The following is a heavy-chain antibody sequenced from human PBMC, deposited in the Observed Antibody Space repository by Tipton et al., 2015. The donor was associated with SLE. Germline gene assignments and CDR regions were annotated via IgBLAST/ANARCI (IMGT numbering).Heavy chain of an antibody. CDR1: GFTFSSYQ. CDR3: AKGSPGYSSSWWGFDY. CDR2: IDGVGSSS. Sequence: SLRLSCAASGFTFSSYQMHWVRQTPGKGLMWVSRIDGVGSSSTFAESVKGRFSMSRDNSKSTLYLQMNSLRVEDTGVYYCAKGSPGYSSSWWGFDYWGQGTLVTVSS. V-gene: IGHV3-74*03. D-gene: IGHD6-13*01. J-gene: IGHJ4*02.